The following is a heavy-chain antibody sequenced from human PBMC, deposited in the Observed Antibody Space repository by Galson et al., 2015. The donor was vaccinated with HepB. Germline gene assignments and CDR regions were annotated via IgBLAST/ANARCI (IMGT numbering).Heavy chain of an antibody. CDR1: GYTFTSYG. Sequence: SVKVSCKASGYTFTSYGISWVRQAPGQGLEWMGWISAYNGNTNYAQKLQGRVTMTTDTSTSTAYMELRSLRSDDTAVYYCARDPSYCSSTSCYGNWFDPWGQGTLVTVSS. CDR2: ISAYNGNT. V-gene: IGHV1-18*01. J-gene: IGHJ5*02. CDR3: ARDPSYCSSTSCYGNWFDP. D-gene: IGHD2-2*01.